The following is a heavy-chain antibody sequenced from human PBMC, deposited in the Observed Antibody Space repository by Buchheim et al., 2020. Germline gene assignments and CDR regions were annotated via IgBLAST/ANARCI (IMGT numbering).Heavy chain of an antibody. D-gene: IGHD6-6*01. CDR2: INHSGST. CDR3: ARTLAALAPYYYYDYGMDV. CDR1: GGSFSGYY. J-gene: IGHJ6*02. V-gene: IGHV4-34*01. Sequence: QVQLQQWGAGLLKPSETLSLTCAVYGGSFSGYYWSWIRQPPGKGLEWIGEINHSGSTNYNPSLKSRVTISVDTSKNQFSLKLSSVTAADTAVYYCARTLAALAPYYYYDYGMDVWGQGTT.